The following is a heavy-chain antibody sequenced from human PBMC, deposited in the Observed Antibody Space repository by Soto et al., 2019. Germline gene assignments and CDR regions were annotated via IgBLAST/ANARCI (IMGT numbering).Heavy chain of an antibody. CDR2: INHSGST. CDR1: GGSFSGYY. D-gene: IGHD1-26*01. Sequence: QVQLQQWGAGLLKPSETLSLTCAVYGGSFSGYYWSWIRQPPGKGLEWIGEINHSGSTNYNPCLKSLVTVSVDASKNQFSRKLSSVTAADTAVYYCARSRRIVGAGVGFDYWGQGTLVTVSS. J-gene: IGHJ4*02. CDR3: ARSRRIVGAGVGFDY. V-gene: IGHV4-34*01.